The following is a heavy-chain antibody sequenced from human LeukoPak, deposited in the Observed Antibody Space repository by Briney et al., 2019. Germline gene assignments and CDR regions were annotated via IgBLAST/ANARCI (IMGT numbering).Heavy chain of an antibody. CDR3: ATWGQWLVKDGTGAFDI. D-gene: IGHD6-19*01. CDR1: GGTFSSYA. J-gene: IGHJ3*02. V-gene: IGHV1-2*04. CDR2: INPNSGGT. Sequence: GASVKVSCKASGGTFSSYAISWVRQAPGQGLEWMGWINPNSGGTNYAQKFQGWVTMTRDTSISTAYMELSRLRSDDTAVYYCATWGQWLVKDGTGAFDIWGQGTMVTVSS.